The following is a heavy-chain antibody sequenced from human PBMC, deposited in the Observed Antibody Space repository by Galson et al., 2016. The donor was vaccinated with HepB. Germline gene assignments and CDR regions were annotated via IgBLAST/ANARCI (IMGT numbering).Heavy chain of an antibody. J-gene: IGHJ6*02. D-gene: IGHD3-16*01. Sequence: SLRLSCAASGFTFRTFAMTWVRQAPGKGLEWVSGINNDGGSTYYTGSVKGRFTISRDNSKDMFYLQMNSLRVEDTATYYCAKEKGRLGYYGMDVWGQGTTVTVSS. CDR2: INNDGGST. CDR1: GFTFRTFA. V-gene: IGHV3-23*01. CDR3: AKEKGRLGYYGMDV.